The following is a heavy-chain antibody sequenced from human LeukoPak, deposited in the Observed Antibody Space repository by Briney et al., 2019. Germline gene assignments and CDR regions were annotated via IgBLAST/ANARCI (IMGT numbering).Heavy chain of an antibody. D-gene: IGHD1-20*01. J-gene: IGHJ4*02. CDR1: GFTFSSYR. CDR2: ISSSSSYI. CDR3: ARARYNWMFFDY. V-gene: IGHV3-21*01. Sequence: SGGSLRLSCAASGFTFSSYRMNWVRQAPGKGLEWVSSISSSSSYIYYADSVKGRFTISRDNAKNSLYLQMNSLRAEDTAVYYCARARYNWMFFDYWGQGTLVTVSS.